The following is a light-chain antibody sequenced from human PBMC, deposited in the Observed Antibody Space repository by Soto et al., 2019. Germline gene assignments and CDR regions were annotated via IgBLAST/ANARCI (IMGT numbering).Light chain of an antibody. CDR1: QTIGSN. J-gene: IGKJ1*01. Sequence: EIVMTQSPATLSVSPGKRATLSRRASQTIGSNLAWYQQKPGQPPRLLIYDASTRATDVPARFTGSGSGTEFTLTISSLQSEDFAVYYCQQYNNWPPTWTFGQGTKVDIK. CDR2: DAS. CDR3: QQYNNWPPTWT. V-gene: IGKV3-15*01.